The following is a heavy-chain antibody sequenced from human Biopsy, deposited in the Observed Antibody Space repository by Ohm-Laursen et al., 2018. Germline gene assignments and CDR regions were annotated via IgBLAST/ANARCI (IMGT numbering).Heavy chain of an antibody. CDR2: NIPILGTG. CDR1: EGTFSNYG. J-gene: IGHJ1*01. V-gene: IGHV1-69*06. D-gene: IGHD3-9*01. Sequence: SSVKVSCKAPEGTFSNYGANWVRQAPGQGLEWLGGNIPILGTGNYAQKFQDRVTVAADTSMSTATMELRSLRSDDTAVYYCATKLTGYFHHWGQGTLVIVSS. CDR3: ATKLTGYFHH.